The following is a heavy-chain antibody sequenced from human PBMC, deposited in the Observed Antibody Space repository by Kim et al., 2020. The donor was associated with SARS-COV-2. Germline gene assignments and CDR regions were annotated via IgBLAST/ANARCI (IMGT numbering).Heavy chain of an antibody. Sequence: NYSPSLKSRVTISVDTSQNQCSLKLSSVTAADTAVYYCASDYYGSGSYYRWGQGTLVTVSS. J-gene: IGHJ5*02. D-gene: IGHD3-10*01. CDR3: ASDYYGSGSYYR. V-gene: IGHV4-34*01.